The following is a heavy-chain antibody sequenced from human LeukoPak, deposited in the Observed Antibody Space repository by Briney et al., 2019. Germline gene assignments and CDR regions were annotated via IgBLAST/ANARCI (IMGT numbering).Heavy chain of an antibody. CDR3: ARGVVSGWTDFDY. CDR2: INHSGST. Sequence: PSETLSLTCTVSGGSISSYYWSWIRQPPGKGLEWIGEINHSGSTNYNPSLKSRVTISVDTSKNQFSLKLSSVTAADTAVYYCARGVVSGWTDFDYWGQGTLVTVSS. V-gene: IGHV4-34*01. D-gene: IGHD6-19*01. J-gene: IGHJ4*02. CDR1: GGSISSYY.